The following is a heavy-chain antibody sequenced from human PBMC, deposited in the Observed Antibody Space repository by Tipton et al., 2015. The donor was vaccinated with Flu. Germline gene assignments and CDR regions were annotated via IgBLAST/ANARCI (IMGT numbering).Heavy chain of an antibody. Sequence: TLSLTCTVSGGSGGSISSYFWNWIWQPPGKGLEWIGYIYYSGSTNCNPSLKSRVTISVDTPKNRFSLKLTSVTAADTAVYYCARSSVTYGSRLLDYWGQGTLVTVSS. CDR2: IYYSGST. V-gene: IGHV4-59*01. CDR3: ARSSVTYGSRLLDY. D-gene: IGHD3-10*01. J-gene: IGHJ4*02. CDR1: GGSGGSISSYF.